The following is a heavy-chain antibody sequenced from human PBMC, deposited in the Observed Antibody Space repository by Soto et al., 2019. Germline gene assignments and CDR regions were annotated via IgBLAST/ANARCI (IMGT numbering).Heavy chain of an antibody. D-gene: IGHD6-6*01. CDR3: ARFSLPPSSSLVVRSYYFDY. Sequence: GASVKVSCKASGYTFTSYGISWVRQAPGQGLEWMGCISAYNGNTNYAQKLQGRVTMTTDTSTSTAYMELRSLRSDDTAVYYCARFSLPPSSSLVVRSYYFDYWGQGTLVTVSS. V-gene: IGHV1-18*01. CDR1: GYTFTSYG. CDR2: ISAYNGNT. J-gene: IGHJ4*02.